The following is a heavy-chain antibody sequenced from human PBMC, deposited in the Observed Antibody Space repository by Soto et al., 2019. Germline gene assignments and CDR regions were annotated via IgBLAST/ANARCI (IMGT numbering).Heavy chain of an antibody. CDR1: GYPVTAYY. Sequence: QLHLVQSGAVVKKPGASVTVSCSASGYPVTAYYMHWVRQAPGRGLEWMGGINPATAAAKYTQTFQGRVTTPGDTSRSTVFRELSGLTSEDTGVFYCARGGGVGVAGSAAFDMWGQGTLVTVSS. CDR3: ARGGGVGVAGSAAFDM. V-gene: IGHV1-2*01. D-gene: IGHD3-3*01. CDR2: INPATAAA. J-gene: IGHJ3*02.